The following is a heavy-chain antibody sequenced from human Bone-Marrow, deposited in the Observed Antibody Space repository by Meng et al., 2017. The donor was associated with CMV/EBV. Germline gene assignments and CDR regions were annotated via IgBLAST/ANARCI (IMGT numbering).Heavy chain of an antibody. Sequence: TFTSYAMHWVRQAPGQRLEWMGWINAGNGNTKYSQKFQGRVTITRDTSASTAYMELSSLRSEDTAVYYCAREGYYDYVWGSYRYFDYWGQGTLVTVSS. D-gene: IGHD3-16*02. J-gene: IGHJ4*02. CDR3: AREGYYDYVWGSYRYFDY. CDR1: TFTSYA. CDR2: INAGNGNT. V-gene: IGHV1-3*01.